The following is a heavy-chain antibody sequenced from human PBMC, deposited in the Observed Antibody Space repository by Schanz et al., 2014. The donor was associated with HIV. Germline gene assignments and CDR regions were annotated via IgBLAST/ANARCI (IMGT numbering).Heavy chain of an antibody. J-gene: IGHJ4*02. Sequence: QVWLVQSGAEVKKPGASVRVSCKASGYNFGNLDINWVRQATGQGLEWLGWMNPGSGNTAYAQKFQGRVSMTRNTSINTADLELSGLTSDDTAVYYCARAVLRRIAVTSTLYYFDNWGQGTRVTVSS. CDR3: ARAVLRRIAVTSTLYYFDN. CDR2: MNPGSGNT. CDR1: GYNFGNLD. D-gene: IGHD2-21*02. V-gene: IGHV1-8*02.